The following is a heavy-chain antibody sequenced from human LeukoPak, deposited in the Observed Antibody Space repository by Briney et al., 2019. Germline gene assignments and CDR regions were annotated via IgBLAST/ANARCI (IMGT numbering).Heavy chain of an antibody. J-gene: IGHJ4*02. CDR1: GFTFRSYS. D-gene: IGHD3-10*01. Sequence: PGGSLRLSCAASGFTFRSYSMNWVRQAPGKGLEWVSYISSSATVIYYADSVKGRFTVSRDNAKNSLYPQMNSLRDEDTAVYYCARDMSLLWFGDPFDYWGQGTLVTVSS. CDR3: ARDMSLLWFGDPFDY. CDR2: ISSSATVI. V-gene: IGHV3-48*02.